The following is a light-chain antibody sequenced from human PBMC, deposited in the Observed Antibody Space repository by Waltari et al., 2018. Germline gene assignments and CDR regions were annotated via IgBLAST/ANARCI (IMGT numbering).Light chain of an antibody. CDR1: SSNIGAGYD. CDR2: GHS. V-gene: IGLV1-40*01. CDR3: QSYDSSLSGLYV. J-gene: IGLJ1*01. Sequence: QSVLTQPPSVSGAPGQRVTISCTGSSSNIGAGYDVHWYQQLPGTAPKLLSHGHSSLPSGVPDRFSGHQSGTSASLAITGLQAEDEADYYCQSYDSSLSGLYVFGTGTKVTVL.